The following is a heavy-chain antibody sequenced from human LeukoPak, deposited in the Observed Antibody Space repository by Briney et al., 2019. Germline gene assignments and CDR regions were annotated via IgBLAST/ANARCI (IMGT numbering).Heavy chain of an antibody. V-gene: IGHV4-59*01. CDR3: AGSYHYYMDV. CDR1: GGSISNYY. Sequence: PSETLSLTCTGSGGSISNYYWSWIRQPPGKGLEWIGYISYIGSTKYNPSLKSRVTISEDTSKKQFSLKLSSVTAADTAVYYCAGSYHYYMDVWGKGTTVTVS. J-gene: IGHJ6*03. CDR2: ISYIGST.